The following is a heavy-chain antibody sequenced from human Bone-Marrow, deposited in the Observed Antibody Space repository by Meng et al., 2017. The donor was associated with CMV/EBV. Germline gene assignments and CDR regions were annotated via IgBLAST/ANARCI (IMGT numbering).Heavy chain of an antibody. D-gene: IGHD6-25*01. CDR1: GFTFSSYG. V-gene: IGHV3-30*02. Sequence: GGSLRLSCAASGFTFSSYGMHWVRQAPGKGLEWVAFIRYDGSYKSYADSVKGRFTISRDNSKNTLYLQMNSLRAEDTAVYYCARRRHYYGMDVWGQGTTVTGSS. CDR3: ARRRHYYGMDV. J-gene: IGHJ6*01. CDR2: IRYDGSYK.